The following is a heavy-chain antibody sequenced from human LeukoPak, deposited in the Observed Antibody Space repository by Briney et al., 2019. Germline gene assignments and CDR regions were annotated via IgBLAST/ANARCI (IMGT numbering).Heavy chain of an antibody. CDR3: ARGKGITGTTGYYYGMDV. Sequence: PGGSLRLSCAASGFTFSDHYMDWVRQAPGKGLEWVGRTRNKANSYTTEYAASVKGRFTISRDDSKNSLYLQMNSLKTEDTAVYYCARGKGITGTTGYYYGMDVWGQGTTVTVSS. D-gene: IGHD1/OR15-1a*01. J-gene: IGHJ6*02. CDR1: GFTFSDHY. V-gene: IGHV3-72*01. CDR2: TRNKANSYTT.